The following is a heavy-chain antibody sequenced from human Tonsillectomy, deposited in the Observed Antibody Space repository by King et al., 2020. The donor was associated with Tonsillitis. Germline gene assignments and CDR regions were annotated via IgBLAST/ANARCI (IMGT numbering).Heavy chain of an antibody. CDR2: IIWNSGSI. J-gene: IGHJ4*02. D-gene: IGHD5-18*01. CDR1: GFTFDDYA. Sequence: QLVQSGGGLVQPGRSLRLSCAASGFTFDDYAMHWVRQAPGKGLEWVSGIIWNSGSIGYADSVKGRFTISRDNAKNSLFLQMTSLRAEDTALYYCAKDMLGYRTLIDYWGQGTLVTVSS. CDR3: AKDMLGYRTLIDY. V-gene: IGHV3-9*01.